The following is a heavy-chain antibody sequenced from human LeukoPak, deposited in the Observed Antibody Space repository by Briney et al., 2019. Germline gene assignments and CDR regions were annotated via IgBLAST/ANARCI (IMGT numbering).Heavy chain of an antibody. J-gene: IGHJ4*01. CDR2: IYGDNAA. CDR3: VSSTGQQFIPYDY. Sequence: PGGSLRLSCAASAINVTTNYMTWIRQAPGKGLEWVSLIYGDNAAYYAESVRGRFTISRDSLKDPLFLQMNSLRAEDTAVYYCVSSTGQQFIPYDYWGHGTHVTVSS. V-gene: IGHV3-66*02. CDR1: AINVTTNY. D-gene: IGHD6-13*01.